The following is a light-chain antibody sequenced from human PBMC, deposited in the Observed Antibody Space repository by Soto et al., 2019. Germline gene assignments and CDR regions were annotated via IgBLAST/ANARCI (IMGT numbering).Light chain of an antibody. CDR1: SSDVGGYNY. V-gene: IGLV2-8*01. Sequence: QSALTQPPSASGSPGQSVTISCTGTSSDVGGYNYVSWYQQYPGKVPNLMVYEVNKRPSGVPDRFSGSKSGNTASLTVSGLQAEDEADYYVTSYAGGNHVFGTGTKVTVL. CDR3: TSYAGGNHV. CDR2: EVN. J-gene: IGLJ1*01.